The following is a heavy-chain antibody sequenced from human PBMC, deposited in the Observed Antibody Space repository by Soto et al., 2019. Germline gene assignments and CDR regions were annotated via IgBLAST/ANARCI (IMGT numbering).Heavy chain of an antibody. D-gene: IGHD2-8*01. CDR1: GGSISSGGYS. J-gene: IGHJ5*02. CDR2: IYHSGST. Sequence: PSETLSLTCAVSGGSISSGGYSWSWIRQPPGKGLEWIGYIYHSGSTYYNPSLKSRVTISVDRSKNQFSLKLSSVTAADTAVYYCARSPDKWTNWFDPWGQGTLVTVS. V-gene: IGHV4-30-2*01. CDR3: ARSPDKWTNWFDP.